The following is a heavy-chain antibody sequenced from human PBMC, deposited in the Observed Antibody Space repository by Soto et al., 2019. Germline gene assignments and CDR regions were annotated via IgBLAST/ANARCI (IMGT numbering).Heavy chain of an antibody. CDR2: IYYSGST. Sequence: SDTLSLTCTVSGGSISSSSYYWGWIRQPPGKGLEWIGSIYYSGSTYYNPSLKSRVTISVDTSKNQFSLKLSSVTAADTAVYYCARQVGREYYFDYWGQGTLVTVSS. CDR1: GGSISSSSYY. J-gene: IGHJ4*02. V-gene: IGHV4-39*01. D-gene: IGHD2-15*01. CDR3: ARQVGREYYFDY.